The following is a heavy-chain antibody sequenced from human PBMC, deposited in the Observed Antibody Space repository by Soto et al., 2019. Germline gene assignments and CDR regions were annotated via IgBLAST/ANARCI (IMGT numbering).Heavy chain of an antibody. CDR3: ARSVVVPSAHIDY. CDR2: VYYTGST. J-gene: IGHJ4*01. D-gene: IGHD2-2*01. Sequence: SETLSLTCSVSGGSISGSYWSWIRQSPGKGLEWLGYVYYTGSTNYSPSLRSRVSISVDTSKNEFSLRLSSVTAADTAVYFCARSVVVPSAHIDYSGHGTQVTVAS. CDR1: GGSISGSY. V-gene: IGHV4-59*01.